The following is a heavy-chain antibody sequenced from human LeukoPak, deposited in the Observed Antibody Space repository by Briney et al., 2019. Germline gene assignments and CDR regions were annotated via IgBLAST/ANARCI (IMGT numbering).Heavy chain of an antibody. Sequence: AGGSLRLSCAASGFTFTSYSMSWVRQAPGRGLEWVSAISGSGGSTYYADSVKGRFTISRDNSKDTLYLQMNSLRAEDTAVYYCAKGPTTVTTYFDYWGQGTLVTVSS. J-gene: IGHJ4*02. CDR1: GFTFTSYS. CDR2: ISGSGGST. V-gene: IGHV3-23*01. CDR3: AKGPTTVTTYFDY. D-gene: IGHD4-17*01.